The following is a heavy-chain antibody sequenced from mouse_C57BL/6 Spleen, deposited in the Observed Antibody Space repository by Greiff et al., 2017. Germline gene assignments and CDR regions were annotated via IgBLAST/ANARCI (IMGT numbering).Heavy chain of an antibody. CDR3: ARDAGPHYYYGGYFDV. V-gene: IGHV7-1*01. J-gene: IGHJ1*03. Sequence: EVQRVESGGGLVQSGRSLRLSCATSGFTFSDFYMEWVRQAPGKGLEWIAASRNKANDYTTEYSASVKGRFIVSRDTSQSILYLQMNALRAEDTAIYYCARDAGPHYYYGGYFDVWGTGTTVTVSS. CDR2: SRNKANDYTT. CDR1: GFTFSDFY. D-gene: IGHD1-1*01.